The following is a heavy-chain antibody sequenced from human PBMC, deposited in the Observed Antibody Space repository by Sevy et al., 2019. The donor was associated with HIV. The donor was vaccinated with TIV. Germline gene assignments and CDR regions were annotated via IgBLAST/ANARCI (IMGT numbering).Heavy chain of an antibody. J-gene: IGHJ5*02. D-gene: IGHD2-8*01. CDR1: GFTFSSYD. V-gene: IGHV3-48*03. Sequence: GGSLRLSCTASGFTFSSYDMNWVRQAPGKGLEWVSTISSSGSSIYYAGTVKGRFTISRDNAKNSLNLQMNSLRAEDTAVYYCTRNGGAFDNGFDPWGQGTLVTVSS. CDR2: ISSSGSSI. CDR3: TRNGGAFDNGFDP.